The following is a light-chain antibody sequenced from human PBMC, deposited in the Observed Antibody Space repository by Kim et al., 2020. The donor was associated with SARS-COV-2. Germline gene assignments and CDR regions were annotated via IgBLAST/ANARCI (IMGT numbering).Light chain of an antibody. Sequence: SGALGKTARVTCGGNNIGRKNVHWYQQKPGQAPVLVIYRDRNRPSGIPERFSGPNSGNTAPLTTSRAHAGDEADYYCHVWDSSTAVFGGGTRLTVL. CDR2: RDR. J-gene: IGLJ3*02. V-gene: IGLV3-9*01. CDR3: HVWDSSTAV. CDR1: NIGRKN.